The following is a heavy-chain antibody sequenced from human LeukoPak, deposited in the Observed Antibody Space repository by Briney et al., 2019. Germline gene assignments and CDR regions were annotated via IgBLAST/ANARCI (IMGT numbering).Heavy chain of an antibody. CDR1: GGSFSGYY. Sequence: SETLSLTCAVYGGSFSGYYWSWIRQPPGKGLEWIGEINHSGSTNYNPSLKSRVTISVDTSKNQFSLKLSSVTAADTAVYYCARSNRVIPRRYFDYWGQGTLVTASS. CDR2: INHSGST. J-gene: IGHJ4*02. CDR3: ARSNRVIPRRYFDY. D-gene: IGHD3-22*01. V-gene: IGHV4-34*01.